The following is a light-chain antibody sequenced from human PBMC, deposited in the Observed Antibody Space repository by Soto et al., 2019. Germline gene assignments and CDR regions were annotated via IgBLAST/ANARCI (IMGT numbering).Light chain of an antibody. J-gene: IGKJ2*01. CDR3: QRYGGSPPFT. CDR1: QSVDKY. CDR2: DAS. Sequence: EIVLTQSPATLSLSPGERATLSCRASQSVDKYLAWYQQKPGQAPRLLIYDASNRATGIPARFSGSGSGTDFTLTISSLEPEDFAVYYCQRYGGSPPFTFGQGTKVEI. V-gene: IGKV3-11*01.